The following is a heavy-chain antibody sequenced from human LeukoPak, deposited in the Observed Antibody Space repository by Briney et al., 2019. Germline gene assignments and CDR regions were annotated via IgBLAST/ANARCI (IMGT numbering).Heavy chain of an antibody. V-gene: IGHV3-9*01. D-gene: IGHD3-22*01. Sequence: GRSLRLSCAASGFTFDDYAMHWVRQAPGRGLEWVSGISWNSGSIGYADSVKGRFTISRDNVKNSLYLQMNSLRAEDTALYYCAKGASGYTSGYWFDPWGQETLVTVSS. CDR2: ISWNSGSI. CDR3: AKGASGYTSGYWFDP. J-gene: IGHJ5*02. CDR1: GFTFDDYA.